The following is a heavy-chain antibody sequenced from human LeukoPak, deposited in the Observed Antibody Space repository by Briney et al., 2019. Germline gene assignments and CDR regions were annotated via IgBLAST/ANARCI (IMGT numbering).Heavy chain of an antibody. J-gene: IGHJ4*02. V-gene: IGHV3-48*03. D-gene: IGHD4-23*01. CDR3: GRARETRFDY. CDR1: GFTFSSYE. Sequence: GGSLRLSCAASGFTFSSYEMNWVRQAPGKGLEWVSYISSGGSTIYYADSVKGRFTISRDNAKNSLYLQMNSLRAEDTAVYYCGRARETRFDYWGQGTLVTVSS. CDR2: ISSGGSTI.